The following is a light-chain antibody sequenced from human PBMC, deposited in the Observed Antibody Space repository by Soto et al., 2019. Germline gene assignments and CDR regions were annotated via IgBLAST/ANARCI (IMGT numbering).Light chain of an antibody. CDR3: QQSFTSLWT. CDR2: TAS. CDR1: QSIGWY. Sequence: DIQMTQSPSSLSASVGDRVTITWRASQSIGWYLHWYQQKPGKAPKLLIYTASSLQSGVPSRFSGSGSGTDFTLTISSLQPEDFATYFCQQSFTSLWTFGQGTKVEI. V-gene: IGKV1-39*01. J-gene: IGKJ1*01.